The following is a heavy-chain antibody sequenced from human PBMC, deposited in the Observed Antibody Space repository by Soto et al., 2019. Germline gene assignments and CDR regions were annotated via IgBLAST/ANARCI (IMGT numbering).Heavy chain of an antibody. CDR3: ARDGGSSGSDMVL. CDR2: ITGSSREK. V-gene: IGHV3-11*06. D-gene: IGHD5-12*01. CDR1: GFPFSDYS. J-gene: IGHJ6*02. Sequence: QVHLVESGGGLVKPGGTLRLSCVGSGFPFSDYSMSWIRQAPGKGLEWISYITGSSREKVYADSVGGRFTISRDNAHNALYLQMSGLRAEDTAVYYCARDGGSSGSDMVLWGQGTTVTVSS.